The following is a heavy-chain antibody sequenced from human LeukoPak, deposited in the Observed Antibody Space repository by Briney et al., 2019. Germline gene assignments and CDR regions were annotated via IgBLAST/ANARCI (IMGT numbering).Heavy chain of an antibody. D-gene: IGHD3-9*01. V-gene: IGHV3-23*01. CDR1: GFTFSSYW. CDR2: IVGSGVNT. CDR3: AKWGDYDVLTGYYDPDN. Sequence: PGGSLRLSCAASGFTFSSYWMHWVRQAPGKGLEWVSAIVGSGVNTYYADSVKGRFTISRDNPRNTLYLQMNSLRAEDTAVYYCAKWGDYDVLTGYYDPDNWGQGTLVTVSS. J-gene: IGHJ4*02.